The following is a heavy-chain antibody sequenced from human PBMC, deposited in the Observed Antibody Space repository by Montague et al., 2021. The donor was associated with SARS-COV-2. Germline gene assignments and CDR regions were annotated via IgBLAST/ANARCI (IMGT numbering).Heavy chain of an antibody. V-gene: IGHV3-33*06. CDR2: IWYDGSNK. CDR1: GFTFSSYG. J-gene: IGHJ2*01. CDR3: AKEIIEVAADWYFDL. D-gene: IGHD6-19*01. Sequence: SLRLSCAASGFTFSSYGMYWVRQAPCKGLEWVAVIWYDGSNKYYADSVKGRFTISRDNSKNTLYLQMNSLRAEDTAVYYCAKEIIEVAADWYFDLWGRGTLVAVSA.